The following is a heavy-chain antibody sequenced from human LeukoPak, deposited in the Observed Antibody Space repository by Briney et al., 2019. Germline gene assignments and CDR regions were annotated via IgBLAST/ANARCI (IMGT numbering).Heavy chain of an antibody. D-gene: IGHD6-19*01. V-gene: IGHV3-21*01. CDR3: ARDHLLSGWDEGWFDP. Sequence: GGSLRLSCAASGFTFSSYSMNWVRQAPGKGLEWVSSISSSSSYIYYADSVKGRFTISRGNAKNSLYLQMNSLRAEDTAVYYCARDHLLSGWDEGWFDPWGQGTLVTVSS. CDR1: GFTFSSYS. J-gene: IGHJ5*02. CDR2: ISSSSSYI.